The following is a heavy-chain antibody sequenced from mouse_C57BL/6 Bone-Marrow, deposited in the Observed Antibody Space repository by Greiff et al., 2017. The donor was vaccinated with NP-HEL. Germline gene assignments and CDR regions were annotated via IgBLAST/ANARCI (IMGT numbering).Heavy chain of an antibody. CDR3: ARSYYYGSSYYAMDY. V-gene: IGHV1-81*01. D-gene: IGHD1-1*01. CDR1: GYTFTSYG. CDR2: IYPRSGNT. Sequence: VQLQESGAELARPGASVKLSCKASGYTFTSYGISWVKQRTGQGLEWIGEIYPRSGNTSYNEKFKGKATLTADKSSSTAYMELRSLTSEDSAVYFGARSYYYGSSYYAMDYWGQGTAVTVSS. J-gene: IGHJ4*01.